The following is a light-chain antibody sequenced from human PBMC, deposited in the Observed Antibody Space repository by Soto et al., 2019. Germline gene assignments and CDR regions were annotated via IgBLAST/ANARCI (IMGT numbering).Light chain of an antibody. CDR2: EVS. CDR1: SSDVGSYNL. CDR3: CSYAGSRAVV. Sequence: QSALTQPASVSGSPGQSITISCTGTSSDVGSYNLVSWYQQHPGKAPKLIIYEVSKRPSGVSNRFSGSKSGNTASLTISGLQAEDEADYYCCSYAGSRAVVFGGGTKVTVL. J-gene: IGLJ2*01. V-gene: IGLV2-23*02.